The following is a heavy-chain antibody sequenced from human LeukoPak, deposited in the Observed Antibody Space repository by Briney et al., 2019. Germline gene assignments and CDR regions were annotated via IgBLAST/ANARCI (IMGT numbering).Heavy chain of an antibody. V-gene: IGHV4-59*01. CDR1: GGSFSGYY. J-gene: IGHJ6*02. CDR3: ARDWVAVAGNTFSRYYYYGMDV. Sequence: SETLSLTCAVYGGSFSGYYWSWIRQPPGKGLEWIGYIYYSGSTNYNPSLKSRVTISVDTSKNQFSLKLSSVTAADTAVYYCARDWVAVAGNTFSRYYYYGMDVWGQGTTVTVSS. CDR2: IYYSGST. D-gene: IGHD6-19*01.